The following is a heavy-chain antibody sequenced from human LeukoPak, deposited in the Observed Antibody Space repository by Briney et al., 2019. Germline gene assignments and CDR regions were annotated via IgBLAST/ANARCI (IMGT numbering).Heavy chain of an antibody. J-gene: IGHJ4*02. CDR3: ATDRITMVRGVIMKGGFDY. CDR1: GYTLPELS. V-gene: IGHV1-24*01. Sequence: ASVKVSCKVSGYTLPELSMHWVRQAPGKGLEWMGGFDPEDGETIYAQKFQGRVTMTEDTSTDTAYMELSSLRSEDTAVYYCATDRITMVRGVIMKGGFDYWGQGTLVTVSP. CDR2: FDPEDGET. D-gene: IGHD3-10*01.